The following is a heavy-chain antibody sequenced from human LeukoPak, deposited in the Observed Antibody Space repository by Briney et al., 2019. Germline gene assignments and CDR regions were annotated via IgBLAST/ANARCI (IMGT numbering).Heavy chain of an antibody. D-gene: IGHD3-10*01. J-gene: IGHJ4*02. Sequence: SETLSLTCTVSGGSISSYYWSWIRQPPGKGLEWIGSIYYSGSTYYNPSLKSRVTISVDTSKNQFSLKLSSVTAADTAVYYCARIYGSGSSSYWGQGTLVTVSS. CDR2: IYYSGST. V-gene: IGHV4-39*01. CDR1: GGSISSYY. CDR3: ARIYGSGSSSY.